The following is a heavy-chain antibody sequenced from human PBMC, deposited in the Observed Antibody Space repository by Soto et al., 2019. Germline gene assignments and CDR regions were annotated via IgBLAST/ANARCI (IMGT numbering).Heavy chain of an antibody. D-gene: IGHD6-25*01. V-gene: IGHV4-30-4*01. Sequence: PXETLSLTCTVSGGSISSGDYYWSWIRQPPGKGLEWIGYIYYSGSTYYNPSLKSRVTISVDTSKNQFSLKLSSVTAADTAVYYCAREIAAGRFDYWGQGTLVTVSS. J-gene: IGHJ4*02. CDR3: AREIAAGRFDY. CDR1: GGSISSGDYY. CDR2: IYYSGST.